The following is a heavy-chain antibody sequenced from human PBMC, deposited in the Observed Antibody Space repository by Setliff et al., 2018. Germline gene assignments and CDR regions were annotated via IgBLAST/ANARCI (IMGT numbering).Heavy chain of an antibody. Sequence: ASVKVSCKASGYIFTSYGFSWVRQAPGQGLEWMGWISTYNGKTNYAQKFQGRVTMTTDTSTSTAYTELRSRRSDDTAMYYCARLGPLDVFDIWGQGTMVTVSS. D-gene: IGHD3-16*01. CDR3: ARLGPLDVFDI. J-gene: IGHJ3*02. CDR1: GYIFTSYG. V-gene: IGHV1-18*01. CDR2: ISTYNGKT.